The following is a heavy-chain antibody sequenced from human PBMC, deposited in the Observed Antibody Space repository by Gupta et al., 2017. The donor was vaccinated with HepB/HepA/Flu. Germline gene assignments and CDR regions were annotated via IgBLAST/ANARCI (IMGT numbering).Heavy chain of an antibody. CDR1: GFTFSRHW. J-gene: IGHJ4*02. Sequence: EVQLVESGGGLVQPGGSLRLSCAASGFTFSRHWMHWVRQTPGKGLECVANIKGDGSSTLDADGGTGRFTIYRDNAKNKLSLQITGLSAEXTXVYYCVXEGVDTGLTSFDYWGQLILVTVSS. D-gene: IGHD1-1*01. CDR3: VXEGVDTGLTSFDY. CDR2: IKGDGSST. V-gene: IGHV3-74*03.